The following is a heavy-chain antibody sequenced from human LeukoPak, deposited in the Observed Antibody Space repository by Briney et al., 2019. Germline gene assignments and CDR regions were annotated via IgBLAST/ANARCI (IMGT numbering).Heavy chain of an antibody. CDR2: INPNSGGT. CDR1: GYTFTGYY. Sequence: ASVKVSCKASGYTFTGYYMHWVRQAPGQGLEWVGWINPNSGGTNYAQKFQGRVTMTRDTSNSTAYMELSRLRSDDTAVYYCAREEKYDFWSGSNFNWFDPWGQGTLVTVSS. CDR3: AREEKYDFWSGSNFNWFDP. D-gene: IGHD3-3*01. V-gene: IGHV1-2*02. J-gene: IGHJ5*02.